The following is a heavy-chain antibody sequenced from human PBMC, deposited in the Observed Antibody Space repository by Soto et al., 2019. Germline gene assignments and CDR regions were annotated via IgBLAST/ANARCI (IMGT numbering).Heavy chain of an antibody. J-gene: IGHJ3*02. CDR2: IKQDGSEK. V-gene: IGHV3-7*01. CDR3: ARDGYSAGFDI. D-gene: IGHD5-18*01. Sequence: EVQLVESGGGLVQPGGSPKLSCAASGFTFSSYYMSWVRQPPGKGLEWVANIKQDGSEKYYVDSVKGRFTISRDNPKNSLYLQMNSLRVEDTAVYYCARDGYSAGFDIWGQGTMVTVSS. CDR1: GFTFSSYY.